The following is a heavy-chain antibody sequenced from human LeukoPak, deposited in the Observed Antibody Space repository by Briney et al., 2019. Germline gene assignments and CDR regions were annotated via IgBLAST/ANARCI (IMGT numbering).Heavy chain of an antibody. CDR1: GGSFSGYY. V-gene: IGHV4-34*01. J-gene: IGHJ4*02. D-gene: IGHD7-27*01. CDR3: ARSWGRRGGANDY. CDR2: INHSGST. Sequence: PSETLSLTCAVYGGSFSGYYWSWIRQPPGKGLEWIGEINHSGSTNYNPSLKSRVTISVDTSKNQFSLKLSSVTAADTAVYYCARSWGRRGGANDYWGQGTLVTVSS.